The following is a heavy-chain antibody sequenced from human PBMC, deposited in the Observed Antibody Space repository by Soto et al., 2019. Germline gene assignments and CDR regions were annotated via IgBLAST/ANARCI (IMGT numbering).Heavy chain of an antibody. CDR1: GFTFSSYA. V-gene: IGHV3-23*01. CDR2: ISGSGGST. CDR3: SKSRTQGFGSGYLGGGDY. J-gene: IGHJ4*02. D-gene: IGHD3-3*01. Sequence: EVQLLESGGGLVQPGGSLRLSCAASGFTFSSYAMSWVRQAPGKGLEWVSSISGSGGSTYYADSVKGQFTISSANSKNTLFLQMNSLRAEATAVYYCSKSRTQGFGSGYLGGGDYWGQGTLVTVSS.